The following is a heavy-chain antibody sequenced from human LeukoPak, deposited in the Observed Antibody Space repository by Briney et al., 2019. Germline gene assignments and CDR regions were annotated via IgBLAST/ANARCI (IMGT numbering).Heavy chain of an antibody. CDR3: ARGSGSAFDY. J-gene: IGHJ4*02. V-gene: IGHV3-48*02. CDR2: ISSSSSPI. Sequence: GGSLRLSCAASGFTFSSYIVNWVRQAPGKGLEGVSYISSSSSPIYYADSVKGRFTISRDNAKNSLYLQMNSLRDEDTAVYYCARGSGSAFDYWGQGTLVTVSS. CDR1: GFTFSSYI. D-gene: IGHD2-15*01.